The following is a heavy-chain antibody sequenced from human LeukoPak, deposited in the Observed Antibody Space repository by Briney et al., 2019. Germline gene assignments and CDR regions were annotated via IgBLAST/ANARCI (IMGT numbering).Heavy chain of an antibody. J-gene: IGHJ4*02. Sequence: ASVKVSCKASGYTFNNYGISWVRQAPGQGLEWMGWISAYNGNTNYAQKLQGRVTMTTDTSTSTAYMELRSLRSDDTAVYYCARALYGSGTYYFDYWGQGTLVTVSS. CDR1: GYTFNNYG. CDR2: ISAYNGNT. V-gene: IGHV1-18*01. D-gene: IGHD3-10*01. CDR3: ARALYGSGTYYFDY.